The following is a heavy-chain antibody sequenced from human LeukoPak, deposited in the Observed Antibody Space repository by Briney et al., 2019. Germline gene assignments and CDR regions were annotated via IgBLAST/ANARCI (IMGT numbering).Heavy chain of an antibody. J-gene: IGHJ3*02. CDR1: GFTFSSYW. CDR2: INQDGSGK. CDR3: ASGTYYYDSSKSAADI. V-gene: IGHV3-7*01. Sequence: PGGSLRLSCAASGFTFSSYWMNWVRQAPGKGLEWVANINQDGSGKYYVDSVKGRFTISRDNAKDSLYLQMNSLRAEDTAVYYCASGTYYYDSSKSAADIWGQGTMVTVSS. D-gene: IGHD3-22*01.